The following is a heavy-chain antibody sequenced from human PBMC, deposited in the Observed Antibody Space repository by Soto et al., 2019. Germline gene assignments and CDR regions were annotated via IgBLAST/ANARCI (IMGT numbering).Heavy chain of an antibody. J-gene: IGHJ4*02. D-gene: IGHD5-12*01. CDR1: GFTFSTYW. CDR2: IKQDGSEK. Sequence: PGGSLRLSCAASGFTFSTYWMSWVRQAPGKGLEWVANIKQDGSEKYYMDSVKGRFTISRDNAKNSLYLQMNSLRAEDTALYYCAKIDAALYSGYDGYYFDYWGQGTLVTVSS. V-gene: IGHV3-7*03. CDR3: AKIDAALYSGYDGYYFDY.